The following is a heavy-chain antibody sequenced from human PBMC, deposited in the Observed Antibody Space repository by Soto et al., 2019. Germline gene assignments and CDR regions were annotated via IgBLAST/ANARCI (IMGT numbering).Heavy chain of an antibody. J-gene: IGHJ6*02. CDR2: ISYDGSNK. V-gene: IGHV3-30*18. Sequence: QVHLVESGGGVVQPGRSPRLSCVASGFTFSNYGMHWVRQAPGKGLEWVAVISYDGSNKYYADSVKRRFTISRDNSKNTLYLQMTSLRTEDTALYYCAKLDEGGLQYAYYAMDVWGQGTTVTVSS. CDR3: AKLDEGGLQYAYYAMDV. D-gene: IGHD2-15*01. CDR1: GFTFSNYG.